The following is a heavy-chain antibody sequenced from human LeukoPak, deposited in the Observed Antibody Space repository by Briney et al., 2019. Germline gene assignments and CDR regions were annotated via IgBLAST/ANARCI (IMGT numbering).Heavy chain of an antibody. CDR1: GGSISSYY. Sequence: SETLSLTCTVSGGSISSYYWSWIRQPAGKGLEWIGRIYTSGSTNYNPSLKSRVTMSVDTPKNQFSLKLSSVTAADTAVYYCARDLSIQLWSYFDYWGQGTLVTVSS. D-gene: IGHD5-18*01. CDR2: IYTSGST. J-gene: IGHJ4*02. CDR3: ARDLSIQLWSYFDY. V-gene: IGHV4-4*07.